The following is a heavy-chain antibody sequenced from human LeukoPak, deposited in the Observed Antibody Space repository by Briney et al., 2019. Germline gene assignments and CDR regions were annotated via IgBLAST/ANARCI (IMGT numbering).Heavy chain of an antibody. V-gene: IGHV3-30*02. CDR1: GFTFSSYG. D-gene: IGHD3-3*01. J-gene: IGHJ4*02. Sequence: GGSLRLSCAASGFTFSSYGMHWVRQAPGKGLEWVAFIRYDGSNKYYADSVKGRFTISRDNSKNTLYLQMNSLRAEDTAVYYCAKDSLPYDFWSGYYTGYGVTQIDYWGQGTLSPSPQ. CDR3: AKDSLPYDFWSGYYTGYGVTQIDY. CDR2: IRYDGSNK.